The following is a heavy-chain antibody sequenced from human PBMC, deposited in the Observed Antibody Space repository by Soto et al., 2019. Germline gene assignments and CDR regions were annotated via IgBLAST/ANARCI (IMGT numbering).Heavy chain of an antibody. J-gene: IGHJ4*02. Sequence: GGSLRLSCAASGLTFSTYAMSWVRQAPGKGLEWVSAISGNGAITYYAASVKGRFTISRDNSKNTLYLQMNSLRAEDTAVYYCAEGLTTTSTYHQWGQGTLVTVSS. CDR2: ISGNGAIT. V-gene: IGHV3-23*01. CDR1: GLTFSTYA. CDR3: AEGLTTTSTYHQ. D-gene: IGHD3-22*01.